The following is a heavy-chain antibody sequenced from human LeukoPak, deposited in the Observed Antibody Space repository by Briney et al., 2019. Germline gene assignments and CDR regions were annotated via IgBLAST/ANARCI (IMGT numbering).Heavy chain of an antibody. V-gene: IGHV1-2*02. CDR3: ARIYYYDTSGYYS. CDR2: INPISGGT. D-gene: IGHD3-22*01. Sequence: ASVKVSCKASGYTFTNYYIHWVRQAPGQGPEWMGWINPISGGTNYAQNFQGRVTMTRDTSISTAYMDLSRLRSDDTAMYYCARIYYYDTSGYYSWGQGTLVTVSS. CDR1: GYTFTNYY. J-gene: IGHJ4*02.